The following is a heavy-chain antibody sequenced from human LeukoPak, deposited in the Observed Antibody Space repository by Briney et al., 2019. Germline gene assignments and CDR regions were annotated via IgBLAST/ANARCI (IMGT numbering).Heavy chain of an antibody. V-gene: IGHV4-4*07. CDR2: IYSSASA. D-gene: IGHD5-12*01. CDR1: GDSISYHY. Sequence: SETLSLTCTVSGDSISYHYWSWIRQPAGKGLEWIGRIYSSASANYNPSLKSRVTMSLDTSKNQFSLNLTSVTAADTAVYYCARVSGSGYDCFDYWGQGTLVTVSS. CDR3: ARVSGSGYDCFDY. J-gene: IGHJ4*02.